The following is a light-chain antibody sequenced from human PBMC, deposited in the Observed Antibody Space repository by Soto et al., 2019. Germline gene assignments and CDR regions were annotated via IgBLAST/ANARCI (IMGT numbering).Light chain of an antibody. Sequence: EIVLTQSPATLSLSPGERATLSCRASQSVSSTSFTWLQQKPGQAPRLLIYDVSTRATGIPARFSGSWSGTDVTITISGLEGGDFAVYYCQQRHYAVTFGGATKVEIK. CDR1: QSVSSTS. J-gene: IGKJ4*01. V-gene: IGKV3-11*01. CDR3: QQRHYAVT. CDR2: DVS.